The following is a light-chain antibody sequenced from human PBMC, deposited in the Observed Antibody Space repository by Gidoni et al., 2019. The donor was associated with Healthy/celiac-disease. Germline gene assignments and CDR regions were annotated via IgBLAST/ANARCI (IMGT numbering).Light chain of an antibody. CDR3: QAWDSSTGV. Sequence: SYDLTHPPSVSVSPGQTASITCSGDKLGDKYACWYQQKPGQYPVLVIYQDSKRPSGSPERFSGSNSGNTATLTISGTQAMDEADYYCQAWDSSTGVFGTGTKVTVL. J-gene: IGLJ1*01. V-gene: IGLV3-1*01. CDR1: KLGDKY. CDR2: QDS.